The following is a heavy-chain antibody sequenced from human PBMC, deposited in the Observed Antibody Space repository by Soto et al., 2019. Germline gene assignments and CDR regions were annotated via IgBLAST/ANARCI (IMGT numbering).Heavy chain of an antibody. V-gene: IGHV3-7*01. CDR2: IKQDGSEK. J-gene: IGHJ6*03. CDR1: GFTFSSYW. Sequence: PGGSLRLSCAASGFTFSSYWMSWVRQAPGKGLEWVANIKQDGSEKYYVDSVKGRFTIPRDNAKNSLYLQMNSLRAEDTAVYYCARENRYYYYYMDVWGKGTTVTVSS. CDR3: ARENRYYYYYMDV.